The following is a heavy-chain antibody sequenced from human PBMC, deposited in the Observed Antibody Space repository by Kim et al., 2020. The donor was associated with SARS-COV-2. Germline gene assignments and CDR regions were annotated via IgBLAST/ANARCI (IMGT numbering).Heavy chain of an antibody. CDR1: GYTFTRFA. CDR3: ARNKDDFWSGHFRGDALDI. D-gene: IGHD3-3*01. Sequence: ASVKVSCKASGYTFTRFAMNWLRQAPGQGLEWMGWIDTKTGNPIYAQGFRGRFVFSLDTSVRTAYLQISSLKAEDTALYYCARNKDDFWSGHFRGDALDIWGQGTMVTVSS. J-gene: IGHJ3*02. V-gene: IGHV7-4-1*02. CDR2: IDTKTGNP.